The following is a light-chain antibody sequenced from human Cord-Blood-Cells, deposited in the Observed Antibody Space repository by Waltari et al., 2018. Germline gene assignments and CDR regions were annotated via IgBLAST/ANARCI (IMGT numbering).Light chain of an antibody. V-gene: IGKV3-20*01. CDR2: GAS. J-gene: IGKJ2*03. CDR3: QQYGSSPNS. CDR1: QRVSSSY. Sequence: ELVLTQSPRTLSLSPGERATLSCRASQRVSSSYLAWYQQKPDQAPRLLIYGASSRATGIPDRFSGSGSGTDFTLTISRLEPEDFAVYYCQQYGSSPNSFGQGTKLEIK.